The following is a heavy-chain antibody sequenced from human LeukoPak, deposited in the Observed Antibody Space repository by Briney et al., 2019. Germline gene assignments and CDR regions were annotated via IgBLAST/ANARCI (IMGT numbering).Heavy chain of an antibody. V-gene: IGHV3-15*07. CDR2: IQRVTDGAIK. CDR3: TADHSSSSRWSNDF. CDR1: GFFFSDVW. J-gene: IGHJ4*02. Sequence: GGSLRLSCAASGFFFSDVWMNWVRQAPGQGLEWVASIQRVTDGAIKHYHAPVKGRFTISRDDARNLVFLQMNNLKTEDTGIYYCTADHSSSSRWSNDFWGLGALVTVSS. D-gene: IGHD2-2*01.